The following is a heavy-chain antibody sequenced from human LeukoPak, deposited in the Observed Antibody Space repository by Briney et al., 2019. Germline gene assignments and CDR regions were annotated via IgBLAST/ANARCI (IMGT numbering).Heavy chain of an antibody. D-gene: IGHD3-22*01. J-gene: IGHJ4*02. Sequence: GGSLRLSCAASGFTFSSYAMSWVRQAPGKGLEWVSVIYSGGSTYYADSVKGRFTISRDNSKNTLYLQMNSLRAEDTAVYYCARDSADSSGYWGYWGQGTLVTVSS. CDR3: ARDSADSSGYWGY. CDR1: GFTFSSYA. V-gene: IGHV3-53*01. CDR2: IYSGGST.